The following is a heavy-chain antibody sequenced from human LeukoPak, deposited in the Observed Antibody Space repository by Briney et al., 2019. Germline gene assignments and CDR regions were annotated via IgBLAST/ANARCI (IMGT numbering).Heavy chain of an antibody. CDR2: IWYDGSNK. CDR1: GFTFSSYG. V-gene: IGHV3-33*01. Sequence: GRSLRLSCAASGFTFSSYGMHWVRQAPGKGLEWVAVIWYDGSNKYYADSMKGRFTISRDNSKNTLYLQMNSLRAEDTAVYYCARDSHPYSSSWYQTIDYWGQGTLVTVSS. CDR3: ARDSHPYSSSWYQTIDY. D-gene: IGHD6-13*01. J-gene: IGHJ4*02.